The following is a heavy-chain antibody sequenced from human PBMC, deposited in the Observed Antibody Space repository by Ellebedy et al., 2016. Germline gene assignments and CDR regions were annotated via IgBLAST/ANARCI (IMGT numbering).Heavy chain of an antibody. J-gene: IGHJ6*02. V-gene: IGHV3-23*01. Sequence: GGSLRLSCAASGFTFSNHAMNWVRQAPGKGLEWVSAISDSGGKTYYADSVKGRFTVFRDNSRNTLYLHMKSLRVEDTAVYYCAKDLAMVVPYGMDVWGQGTTVTVSS. D-gene: IGHD2-21*01. CDR1: GFTFSNHA. CDR3: AKDLAMVVPYGMDV. CDR2: ISDSGGKT.